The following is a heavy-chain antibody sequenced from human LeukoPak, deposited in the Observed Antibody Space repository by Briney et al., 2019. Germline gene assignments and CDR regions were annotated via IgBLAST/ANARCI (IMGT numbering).Heavy chain of an antibody. Sequence: KPSETLSLTCTVSGGSISSYYWSWIRQPPGKGLEWIGYIYYSGSTYYNPSLKSRVTISVDTSKNQFSLKLSSVTAADTAVYYCARDHCSSTSCYTPFGYWGQGTLVTVSS. CDR3: ARDHCSSTSCYTPFGY. V-gene: IGHV4-59*12. J-gene: IGHJ4*02. D-gene: IGHD2-2*02. CDR1: GGSISSYY. CDR2: IYYSGST.